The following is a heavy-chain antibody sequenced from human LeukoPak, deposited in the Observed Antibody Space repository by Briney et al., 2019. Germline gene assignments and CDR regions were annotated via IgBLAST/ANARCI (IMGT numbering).Heavy chain of an antibody. Sequence: GESLKISCKASGYSFSSYWIGWVRQTPGKGLEWMGIIFPGDSDTRYTPSFQGQVTISADKSISTAYLQWSSLKASDTATYYCARPPSRAAPGPFDYWGQGTLVTVSS. J-gene: IGHJ4*02. CDR1: GYSFSSYW. V-gene: IGHV5-51*01. CDR3: ARPPSRAAPGPFDY. CDR2: IFPGDSDT. D-gene: IGHD6-13*01.